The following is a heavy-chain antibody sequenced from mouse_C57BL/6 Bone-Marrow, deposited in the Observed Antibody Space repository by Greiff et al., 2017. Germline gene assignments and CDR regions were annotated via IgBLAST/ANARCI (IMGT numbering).Heavy chain of an antibody. V-gene: IGHV1-50*01. CDR1: GYTFTSYW. J-gene: IGHJ2*01. D-gene: IGHD1-1*01. CDR2: IDPSDSYT. Sequence: VQLQQPGAELVKPGASVKLSCKASGYTFTSYWMQWVKQRPGQGLEWIGEIDPSDSYTNYNHKFKGKATLTVDTSSSTAYMQLSSLTSEDSAVYYCAATLFDYWGQGTTLTVSS. CDR3: AATLFDY.